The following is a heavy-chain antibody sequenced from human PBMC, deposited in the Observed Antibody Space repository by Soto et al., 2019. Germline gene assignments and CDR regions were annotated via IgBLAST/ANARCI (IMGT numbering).Heavy chain of an antibody. Sequence: ASVKVSCKASGGTFSSYAISWVRQAPGQGLEWMGGIIPIFGTANYAQKFQGRVTITADESTSTAYMELSSLRSEDTAVYYCARVHYDSSGYTISDAFDIWGQGTMVTVSS. CDR2: IIPIFGTA. J-gene: IGHJ3*02. CDR1: GGTFSSYA. CDR3: ARVHYDSSGYTISDAFDI. D-gene: IGHD3-22*01. V-gene: IGHV1-69*13.